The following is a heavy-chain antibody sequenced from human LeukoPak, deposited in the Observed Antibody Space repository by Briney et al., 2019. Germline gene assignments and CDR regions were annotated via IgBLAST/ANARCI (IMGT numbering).Heavy chain of an antibody. V-gene: IGHV4-4*07. CDR2: ISSSGST. CDR1: GGSISSYY. J-gene: IGHJ3*01. CDR3: ARGPYSYDSSGAFDV. D-gene: IGHD3-22*01. Sequence: SETLSLTCTVSGGSISSYYWSWIRQPAGKGLEWIGRISSSGSTNYNPSLKSRVTISVDTSKNQFSLKLSSVTAADTAVYFCARGPYSYDSSGAFDVWGQGTMVTVSS.